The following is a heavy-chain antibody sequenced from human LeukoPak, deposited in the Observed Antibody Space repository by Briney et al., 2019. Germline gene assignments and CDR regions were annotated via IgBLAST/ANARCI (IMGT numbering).Heavy chain of an antibody. CDR1: GFTFSGYS. Sequence: GGSLRLSCAASGFTFSGYSMNWVRQAPGKGLEWVSSVSCGSSYIFYADSVKGRFTISRDNAENSLYLQLNSLRAEDTALYYCARAQGGSYFRDAFDIWGQGTKVTVSS. J-gene: IGHJ3*02. CDR2: VSCGSSYI. D-gene: IGHD1-26*01. V-gene: IGHV3-21*01. CDR3: ARAQGGSYFRDAFDI.